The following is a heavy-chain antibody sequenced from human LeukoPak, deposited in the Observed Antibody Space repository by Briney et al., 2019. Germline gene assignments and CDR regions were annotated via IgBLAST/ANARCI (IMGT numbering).Heavy chain of an antibody. Sequence: ASVKVSRKASGYSFTSYGISWVRQAPGQGLEWMGWISGHDGHTYYAQKLQGRVTMTTDTSTSTAYMELRSLRPDDTAVYYCARDLKYYDSSGYDDVFDIWGQGTMVTVSS. CDR1: GYSFTSYG. CDR2: ISGHDGHT. V-gene: IGHV1-18*01. J-gene: IGHJ3*02. D-gene: IGHD3-22*01. CDR3: ARDLKYYDSSGYDDVFDI.